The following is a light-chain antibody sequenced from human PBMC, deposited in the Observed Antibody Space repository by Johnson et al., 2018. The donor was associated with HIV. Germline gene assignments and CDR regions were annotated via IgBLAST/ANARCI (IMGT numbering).Light chain of an antibody. CDR1: SSNIGNNY. V-gene: IGLV1-51*01. CDR2: DNN. Sequence: QSLLTQPPSVSAAPGQKVTISCSGSSSNIGNNYVSWYQQLPGTAPKLLIYDNNKRPSGIPDRFSGSKSGTSATLGITGLQTGDEADYYCGTWVSSLGAGVFGTGTKVTVL. CDR3: GTWVSSLGAGV. J-gene: IGLJ1*01.